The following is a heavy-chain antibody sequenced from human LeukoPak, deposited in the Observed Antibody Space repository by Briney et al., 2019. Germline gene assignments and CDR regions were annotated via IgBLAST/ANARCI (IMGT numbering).Heavy chain of an antibody. V-gene: IGHV3-21*01. CDR2: ISSSSSYI. Sequence: GGSLRLSCAASGFTFSSYSMNWVRQAPGKGLEWVSSISSSSSYIYYADSVKGRFTISRDNAKNSLYLQMNSLRAEDTAVYYCAREYSSSWHPDYWGQGTLVTVSS. D-gene: IGHD6-13*01. J-gene: IGHJ4*02. CDR1: GFTFSSYS. CDR3: AREYSSSWHPDY.